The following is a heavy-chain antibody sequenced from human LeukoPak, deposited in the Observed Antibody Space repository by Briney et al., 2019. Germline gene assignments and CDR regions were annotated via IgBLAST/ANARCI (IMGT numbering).Heavy chain of an antibody. CDR3: ARDLCSSTSCYWRGNWFDP. D-gene: IGHD2-2*01. V-gene: IGHV3-21*01. CDR1: GFTFSSYS. J-gene: IGHJ5*02. Sequence: SGGSLRLSCAASGFTFSSYSMNWVRQAPGKGLEWVPSISSSSSYIYYADSVKGRFTISRDSAKNSLYLQMNSLRAEDTAVYYCARDLCSSTSCYWRGNWFDPWGQGTPATVSS. CDR2: ISSSSSYI.